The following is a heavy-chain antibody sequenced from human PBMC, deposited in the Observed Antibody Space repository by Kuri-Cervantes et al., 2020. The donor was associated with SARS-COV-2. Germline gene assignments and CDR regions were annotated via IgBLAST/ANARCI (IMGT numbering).Heavy chain of an antibody. J-gene: IGHJ4*02. CDR3: ARFLGGDGAFDI. Sequence: GSLRLSCTVSGGSISSYYWSWIRQPPGKGLEWIGYIYYSGSTNYNPSLKSRVTISVDTSKNQFSLKLSSVTAADTAVYYCARFLGGDGAFDIWGQGTLVTVSS. CDR1: GGSISSYY. D-gene: IGHD3-16*01. V-gene: IGHV4-59*01. CDR2: IYYSGST.